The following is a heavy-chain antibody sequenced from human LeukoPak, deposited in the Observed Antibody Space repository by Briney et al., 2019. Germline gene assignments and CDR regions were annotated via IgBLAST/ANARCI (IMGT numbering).Heavy chain of an antibody. CDR1: GFTFSSSW. D-gene: IGHD3-22*01. V-gene: IGHV3-7*01. Sequence: QPGGSLRLSCAVSGFTFSSSWMSWVRQAPGKGLEWVANIKEDGSEKYYVDSVKGRFTISRDNAKNSLYLQLNSLRVEDTAAYYCARHSSGYYWGQGTLVTVSS. CDR2: IKEDGSEK. J-gene: IGHJ4*02. CDR3: ARHSSGYY.